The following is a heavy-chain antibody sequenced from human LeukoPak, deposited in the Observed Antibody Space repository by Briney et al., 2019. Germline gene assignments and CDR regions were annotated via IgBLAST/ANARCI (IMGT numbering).Heavy chain of an antibody. D-gene: IGHD3-16*02. V-gene: IGHV4-34*01. CDR2: INHSGST. CDR1: GGSFSGYY. CDR3: ARVLYDYVWGSYRSGYSDY. Sequence: SETLSLTCAVYGGSFSGYYWSWIRQPPGKGLEWIGEINHSGSTNYNPSLKSRVTISVDTSKNQFSLKLSSVTAADTAVYYCARVLYDYVWGSYRSGYSDYWGQGTLVTVSS. J-gene: IGHJ4*02.